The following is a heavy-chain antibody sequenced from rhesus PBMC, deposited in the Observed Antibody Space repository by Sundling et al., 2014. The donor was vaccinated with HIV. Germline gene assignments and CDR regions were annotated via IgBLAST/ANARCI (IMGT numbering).Heavy chain of an antibody. V-gene: IGHV3-115*02. J-gene: IGHJ6*01. CDR2: IGGDSSYT. D-gene: IGHD1-1*01. CDR1: GFTFSGYE. CDR3: ARGVWNYGLDS. Sequence: EVQLAESGGGLVQPGGSLGLSCAASGFTFSGYEMHWVRQAPGKGLESVSVIGGDSSYTHYVDSVKGRFTISRDNAKNSLSLQMNSLRVEDTAVYYCARGVWNYGLDSWGQGVVVTVSS.